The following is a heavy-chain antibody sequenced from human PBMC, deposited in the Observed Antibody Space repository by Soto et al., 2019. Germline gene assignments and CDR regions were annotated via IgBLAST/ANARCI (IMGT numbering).Heavy chain of an antibody. CDR3: AKDGDVEAAGYYFDY. CDR2: ISYDGRNK. V-gene: IGHV3-30*18. D-gene: IGHD6-13*01. J-gene: IGHJ4*02. CDR1: GFIFRSYG. Sequence: GGSLRLSCAASGFIFRSYGMHWVRQAPGKGLEWVAVISYDGRNKYHADAVKGRFTISRDNSKNTLYLQMDSLRAEDTAVYYCAKDGDVEAAGYYFDYWGQGTLVTVSS.